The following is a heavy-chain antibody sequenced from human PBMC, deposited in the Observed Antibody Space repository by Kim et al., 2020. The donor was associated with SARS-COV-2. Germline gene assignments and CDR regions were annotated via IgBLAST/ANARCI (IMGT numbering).Heavy chain of an antibody. V-gene: IGHV4-39*01. CDR1: GGSISSSSYY. CDR2: IYYSGST. Sequence: SETLSLTCTVSGGSISSSSYYWGWIRQPPGKGLEWIGSIYYSGSTYYNPSLKSRVTISVDTSKNQFSLKLSSVTAADTAVYYCARLAWGRGASMGYYYYMDVWGKGTTVTVSS. D-gene: IGHD7-27*01. J-gene: IGHJ6*03. CDR3: ARLAWGRGASMGYYYYMDV.